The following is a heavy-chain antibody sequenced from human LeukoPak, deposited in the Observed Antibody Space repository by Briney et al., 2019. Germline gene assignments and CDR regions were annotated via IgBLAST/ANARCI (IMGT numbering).Heavy chain of an antibody. J-gene: IGHJ4*02. CDR3: AKDSVGGMGDY. Sequence: GGSLRLSCAASGFTVDDYGMHWVRQAPGKGLERVSLISGDGISTYYADSVKGRFTISRDNSKNSLYLQMNSLRTEDTALYYCAKDSVGGMGDYWGQGTLVTVSS. D-gene: IGHD3-16*01. CDR2: ISGDGIST. V-gene: IGHV3-43*02. CDR1: GFTVDDYG.